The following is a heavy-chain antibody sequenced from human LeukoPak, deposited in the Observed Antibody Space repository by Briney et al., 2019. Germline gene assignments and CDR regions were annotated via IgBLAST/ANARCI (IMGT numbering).Heavy chain of an antibody. D-gene: IGHD1-14*01. CDR1: GYTFTSYG. J-gene: IGHJ3*02. CDR2: ISAYNGNT. Sequence: GASVKVSCTASGYTFTSYGISWVRQAPGQGLEWMGWISAYNGNTNYAQKLQGRVTMTTDTSTSTAYMELRSLRSDDTAVYYCARDRGIRQGLHAFDIWGQGTMVTVSS. V-gene: IGHV1-18*01. CDR3: ARDRGIRQGLHAFDI.